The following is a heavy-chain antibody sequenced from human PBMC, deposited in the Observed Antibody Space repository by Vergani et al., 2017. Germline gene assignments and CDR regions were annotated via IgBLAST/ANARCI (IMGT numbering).Heavy chain of an antibody. J-gene: IGHJ5*02. CDR1: GGSISSYY. CDR2: IYYSGST. CDR3: ARGTWDYCSGGSFQRGDNWFDP. V-gene: IGHV4-59*01. D-gene: IGHD2-15*01. Sequence: QVQLQESGPGLVKPSETLSLTCTVSGGSISSYYWSWIRQPPGKGLEWIGYIYYSGSTNYNPSLKSRVTISVDTSKNQFSLKLSSVTAADTAVYYCARGTWDYCSGGSFQRGDNWFDPWGQGTLVTGSS.